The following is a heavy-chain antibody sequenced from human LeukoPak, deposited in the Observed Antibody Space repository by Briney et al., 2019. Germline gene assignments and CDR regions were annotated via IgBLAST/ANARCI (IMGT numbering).Heavy chain of an antibody. V-gene: IGHV1-8*01. CDR3: ARHSGYYYYYYGMDV. D-gene: IGHD5-12*01. CDR2: MNPNSGNT. J-gene: IGHJ6*02. Sequence: GASVNVSCKASGYTFTSYDINWVRQATGQGLEWMGWMNPNSGNTGYAQKFQGRVTMTRNTSISTAYMELSSLRSEDTAVYYCARHSGYYYYYYGMDVWGQGTTVTVSS. CDR1: GYTFTSYD.